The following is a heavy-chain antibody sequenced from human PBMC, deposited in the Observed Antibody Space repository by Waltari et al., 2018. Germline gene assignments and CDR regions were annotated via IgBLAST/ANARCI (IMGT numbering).Heavy chain of an antibody. J-gene: IGHJ3*02. CDR3: ARIDPLGAFDI. CDR1: GFSLITTEMR. V-gene: IGHV2-70*04. CDR2: IDWDNDK. Sequence: QVTLKESGPAVVQPTQTLTLTCAFSGFSLITTEMRATCVRYPPGKALEWLARIDWDNDKFYSPSLETRLTISKDISKNEVVLTVTNMDPADTATYYCARIDPLGAFDIWGQGIMVTVSS. D-gene: IGHD3-16*01.